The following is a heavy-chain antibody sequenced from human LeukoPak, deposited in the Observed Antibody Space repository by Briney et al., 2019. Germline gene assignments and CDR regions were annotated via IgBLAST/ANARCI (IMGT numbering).Heavy chain of an antibody. CDR3: ARGYCSGGSCYSYYYYNYMDV. V-gene: IGHV4-39*07. CDR1: SGSISTSNYY. J-gene: IGHJ6*03. CDR2: IFYSGST. Sequence: SETLSLTCTVSSGSISTSNYYWGWVRQPPGKALEWIGNIFYSGSTNYNPSLKSRVTISVDTSKNQFSLKLSSVTAADTAVYYCARGYCSGGSCYSYYYYNYMDVWGKGTTVTVSS. D-gene: IGHD2-15*01.